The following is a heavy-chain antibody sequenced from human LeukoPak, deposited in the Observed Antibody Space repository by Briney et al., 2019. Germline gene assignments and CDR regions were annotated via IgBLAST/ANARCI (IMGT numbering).Heavy chain of an antibody. J-gene: IGHJ6*03. CDR1: GGTFSSYA. CDR3: ARTGYDSSGYYYYYYMDV. V-gene: IGHV1-69*01. Sequence: ASVKVSCKASGGTFSSYAISWVRQAPGQGLEWMGGIIPIFGTANYAQKFQGRVTITADESTSTAYMELSSLRSEDTAVYYCARTGYDSSGYYYYYYMDVWGKGTTVTVSS. D-gene: IGHD3-22*01. CDR2: IIPIFGTA.